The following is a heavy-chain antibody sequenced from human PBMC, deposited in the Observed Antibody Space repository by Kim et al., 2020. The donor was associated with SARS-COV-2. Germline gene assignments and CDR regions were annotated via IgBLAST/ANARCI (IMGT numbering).Heavy chain of an antibody. Sequence: SETLSLTCAVYGGSFSGYYWSWIRQPPGKGLEWIGEINHSGSTNYNPSLKSRVTISVDTSKNQFSLKLSSVTAADTAVYYCARAHLPSEDSSGWPIYWYFDLWGRGTLVTVSS. J-gene: IGHJ2*01. CDR3: ARAHLPSEDSSGWPIYWYFDL. CDR1: GGSFSGYY. V-gene: IGHV4-34*01. D-gene: IGHD6-19*01. CDR2: INHSGST.